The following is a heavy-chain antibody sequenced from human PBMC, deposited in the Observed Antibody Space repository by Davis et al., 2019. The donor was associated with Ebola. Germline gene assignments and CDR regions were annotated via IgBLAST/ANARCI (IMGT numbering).Heavy chain of an antibody. D-gene: IGHD3-3*01. J-gene: IGHJ6*02. Sequence: GESLKISCEGSGFTFRNYYMSWIRQAPGKGLEWVSYISSSGTSIYYADSLKGRFTMSRDIAKNSLSLQMDNLRAEDTAIYYCSRAYDSWNGYPTRGMDVWGQGTTVIVSS. CDR3: SRAYDSWNGYPTRGMDV. V-gene: IGHV3-11*01. CDR2: ISSSGTSI. CDR1: GFTFRNYY.